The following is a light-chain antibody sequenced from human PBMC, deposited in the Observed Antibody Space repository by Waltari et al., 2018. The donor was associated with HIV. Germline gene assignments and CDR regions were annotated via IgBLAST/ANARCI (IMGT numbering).Light chain of an antibody. J-gene: IGLJ2*01. V-gene: IGLV6-57*04. CDR1: SGSIGSNF. Sequence: FMLPQPPSVSESPGETVTISCPRSSGSIGSNFLQWYQQRPGSAPTTVIYEDDRRPSGVPDRFSGSIDRSSNSASLTISGLEPEDEADYYCQSYDSNYVVFGGGTKLTVL. CDR3: QSYDSNYVV. CDR2: EDD.